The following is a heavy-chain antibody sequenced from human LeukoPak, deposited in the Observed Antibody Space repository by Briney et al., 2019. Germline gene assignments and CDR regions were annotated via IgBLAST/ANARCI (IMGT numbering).Heavy chain of an antibody. D-gene: IGHD3-3*01. CDR2: INHSGST. CDR3: ARVIFYYMDV. V-gene: IGHV4-34*01. CDR1: GGSFSGYY. Sequence: KPSETLSLTCAVYGGSFSGYYWSWIRQPPGKGLEWIGEINHSGSTNYNPSLKSRVIISVDTSKNQFSLKLSSVTAADTAVYYCARVIFYYMDVWGKGTTVTVSS. J-gene: IGHJ6*03.